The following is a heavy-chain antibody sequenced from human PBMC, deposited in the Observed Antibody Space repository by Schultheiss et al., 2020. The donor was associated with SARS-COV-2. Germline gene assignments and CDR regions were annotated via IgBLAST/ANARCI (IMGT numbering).Heavy chain of an antibody. CDR2: IYYSGST. D-gene: IGHD6-13*01. Sequence: SETLSLTCTVSGGSISSYYWSWIRQPPGKGLEWIGYIYYSGSTNYNPSLKSRVTISVDTSKNQFSLKLSSVTAADTAVYYCARTKQQLTANDAFDIWGQGTMVTVSS. V-gene: IGHV4-59*08. J-gene: IGHJ3*02. CDR3: ARTKQQLTANDAFDI. CDR1: GGSISSYY.